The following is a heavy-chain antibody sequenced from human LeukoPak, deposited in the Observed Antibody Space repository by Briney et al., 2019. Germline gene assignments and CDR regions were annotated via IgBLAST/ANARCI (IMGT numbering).Heavy chain of an antibody. CDR2: ISYDGSNK. D-gene: IGHD3/OR15-3a*01. CDR3: AASPTNRRTGYYSNYFDY. CDR1: GFTFSSYG. J-gene: IGHJ4*02. V-gene: IGHV3-30*03. Sequence: GGSLRLSCAASGFTFSSYGMHWVRQAPGKGLEWVAVISYDGSNKYYADSVKGRFTISRDNSKNTLYLQMNRLRAEDTAVYYCAASPTNRRTGYYSNYFDYWGQGTLVTVSS.